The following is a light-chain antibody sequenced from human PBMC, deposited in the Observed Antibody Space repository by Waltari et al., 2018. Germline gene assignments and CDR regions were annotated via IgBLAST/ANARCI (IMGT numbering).Light chain of an antibody. CDR2: WAS. V-gene: IGKV4-1*01. Sequence: DIVMTQSPDSLTVSLGERATINCKSSQTILYSSSNKNYLAWYQQKPRQPPKLLIYWASTGESGFPDRFSGTGSGTDFTLTISRLQAEDVAVYYCQQYFKTPLTFGGGTKVEIK. CDR3: QQYFKTPLT. J-gene: IGKJ4*01. CDR1: QTILYSSSNKNY.